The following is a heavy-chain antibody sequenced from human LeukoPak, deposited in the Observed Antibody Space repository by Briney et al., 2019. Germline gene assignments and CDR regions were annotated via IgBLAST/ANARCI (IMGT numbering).Heavy chain of an antibody. CDR2: IKRIIDGGTT. V-gene: IGHV3-15*01. J-gene: IGHJ4*02. CDR3: AAQGGSGDLRY. CDR1: GFTVSSNY. D-gene: IGHD4-17*01. Sequence: GGSLRLSCAASGFTVSSNYMSWVRQAPGKGLEWVGRIKRIIDGGTTDYAAPVKGRFTVSRDDSINTLYLQMSSLKTEDTAVYYCAAQGGSGDLRYWGQGTLVTVSS.